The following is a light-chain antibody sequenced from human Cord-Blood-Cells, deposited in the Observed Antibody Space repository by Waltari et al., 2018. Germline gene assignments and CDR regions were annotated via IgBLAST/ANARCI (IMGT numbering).Light chain of an antibody. J-gene: IGKJ2*01. CDR3: QQYNSYSHT. CDR1: KSISSW. CDR2: KSS. V-gene: IGKV1-5*03. Sequence: DIQMTQSPSTLSASVGDRVTITCRASKSISSWLAWYQQKPGKAPKLLIYKSSSLESWVPSMFSGNGSVTEFTLTIISLQPDDFATYYCQQYNSYSHTFGHGTKLEIK.